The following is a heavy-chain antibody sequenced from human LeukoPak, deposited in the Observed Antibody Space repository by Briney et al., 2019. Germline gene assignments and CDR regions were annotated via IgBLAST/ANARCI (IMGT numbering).Heavy chain of an antibody. CDR2: IRYDGSYK. D-gene: IGHD1-1*01. CDR3: AKVGVQLAFDI. CDR1: GITFSRYG. J-gene: IGHJ3*02. Sequence: PGGSLRLSCAASGITFSRYGMHWVRQAPGKGLEWVAFIRYDGSYKYYAGSVKGRFTFSRDNSKNTLYLLMNSLRAEDTAVYYCAKVGVQLAFDIWGQGTMVTVSS. V-gene: IGHV3-30*02.